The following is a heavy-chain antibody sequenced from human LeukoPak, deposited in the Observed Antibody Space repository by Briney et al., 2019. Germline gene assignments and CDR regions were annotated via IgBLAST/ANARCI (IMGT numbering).Heavy chain of an antibody. CDR2: ISTNSGST. Sequence: GGSLRLSCAASGFAFSSYAMSWVRQAPGKGLEWVSSISTNSGSTNYADSVKGRFTISRDNSKNMVYLQMNSLRAEDTAVYYCAKNTSGTYLDYWGQGILVTVSS. CDR1: GFAFSSYA. D-gene: IGHD1-26*01. V-gene: IGHV3-23*01. J-gene: IGHJ4*02. CDR3: AKNTSGTYLDY.